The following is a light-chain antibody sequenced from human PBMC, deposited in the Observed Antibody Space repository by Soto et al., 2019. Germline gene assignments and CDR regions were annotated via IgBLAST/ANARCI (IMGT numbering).Light chain of an antibody. J-gene: IGKJ2*01. V-gene: IGKV3-20*01. CDR2: STS. CDR1: QSVSSTY. Sequence: EIVLTQSPGTLSLSPGERATLSCRASQSVSSTYLAWYQQRPGQAPRLLIYSTSSRATGIPDRFSCSGSGTDFTLTISRLEPEDFAVYYCQQYGGSPRYTFGQGTKLEIK. CDR3: QQYGGSPRYT.